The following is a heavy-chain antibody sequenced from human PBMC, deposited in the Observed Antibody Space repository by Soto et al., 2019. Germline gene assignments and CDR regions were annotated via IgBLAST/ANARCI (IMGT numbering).Heavy chain of an antibody. CDR2: ISYDGSNK. V-gene: IGHV3-30-3*01. CDR3: ARDTSAARRYNYGMDV. J-gene: IGHJ6*01. D-gene: IGHD6-6*01. Sequence: PGGSLRLSCAASGFTFSSYAMHWVRQAPGKGLEWVAVISYDGSNKYYADSVKGRFTISRDNSKNTLYLQMNSLRAEDTAVYYCARDTSAARRYNYGMDVWGQGTTVTVSS. CDR1: GFTFSSYA.